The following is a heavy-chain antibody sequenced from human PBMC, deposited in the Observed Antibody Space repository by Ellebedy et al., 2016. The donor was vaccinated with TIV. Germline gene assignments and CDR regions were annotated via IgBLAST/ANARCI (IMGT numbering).Heavy chain of an antibody. V-gene: IGHV3-33*01. J-gene: IGHJ4*02. Sequence: PGGSLRLSCAASGFTFSSYGMHWVRQVPGKGLEWVAVIWNDGSNKKNADSVKGRFTISRDNSKNTLYLQMNSLRVEDTAVYYCVREGWDGDYYFDHWGQGTLVTVSS. D-gene: IGHD4-17*01. CDR2: IWNDGSNK. CDR1: GFTFSSYG. CDR3: VREGWDGDYYFDH.